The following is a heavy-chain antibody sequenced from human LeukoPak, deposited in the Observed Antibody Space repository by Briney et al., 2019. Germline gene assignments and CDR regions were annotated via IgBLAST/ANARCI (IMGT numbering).Heavy chain of an antibody. CDR2: IRQDGSNK. J-gene: IGHJ4*02. Sequence: GGSPRLSCAASGFTFSSYGMNWVRQAPGKGLEWVAFIRQDGSNKYYVDSVKGRFTISRDNSKNTLYLQMNSLRAEDTAVYYCAKDHSSSCDFDYWGQGTLVTVSS. CDR3: AKDHSSSCDFDY. CDR1: GFTFSSYG. V-gene: IGHV3-30*02. D-gene: IGHD6-6*01.